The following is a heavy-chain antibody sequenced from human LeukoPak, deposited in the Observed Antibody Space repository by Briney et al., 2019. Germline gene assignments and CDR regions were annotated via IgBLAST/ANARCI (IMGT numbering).Heavy chain of an antibody. D-gene: IGHD6-19*01. J-gene: IGHJ4*02. CDR1: GFTFSSYA. V-gene: IGHV3-30-3*01. CDR2: ISYDGSNK. CDR3: ARGYSSGWYYFDY. Sequence: GGSLRLSCAASGFTFSSYAMPWVRQAPGKGLEWVAVISYDGSNKYYADSVKGRFTISRDNSKNTLYLQMNSLRAEDTAVYYCARGYSSGWYYFDYWGQGTLVTVSS.